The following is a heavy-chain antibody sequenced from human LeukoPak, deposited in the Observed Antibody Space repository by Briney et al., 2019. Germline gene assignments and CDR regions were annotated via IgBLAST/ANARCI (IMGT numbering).Heavy chain of an antibody. J-gene: IGHJ4*02. CDR1: GFTFDDYA. Sequence: GGSLRLSCAASGFTFDDYAMHWVRQAPGKGLEWVSGISWNSDNIGYADSVKGRFTISRDNSKYTVYLQMNSLRAEDTAVYCCARMPTVVTPEDFDYWGQGTLVTVSS. D-gene: IGHD4-23*01. V-gene: IGHV3-9*01. CDR3: ARMPTVVTPEDFDY. CDR2: ISWNSDNI.